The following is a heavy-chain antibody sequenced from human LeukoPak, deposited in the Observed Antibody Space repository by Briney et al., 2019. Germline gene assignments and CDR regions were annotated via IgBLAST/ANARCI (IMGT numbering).Heavy chain of an antibody. D-gene: IGHD2-2*01. CDR3: ARDRGSTSSPTGNNYHYMDV. CDR2: IYYSGST. V-gene: IGHV4-59*01. J-gene: IGHJ6*03. CDR1: GGSISSYY. Sequence: PSETLSLTCTVSGGSISSYYWSWIRQPPGKGLEWIGYIYYSGSTNYNPSVKSRVTISVDTSKNQFSLKLSSVIAADTAVYYCARDRGSTSSPTGNNYHYMDVWGQGTMVTVSS.